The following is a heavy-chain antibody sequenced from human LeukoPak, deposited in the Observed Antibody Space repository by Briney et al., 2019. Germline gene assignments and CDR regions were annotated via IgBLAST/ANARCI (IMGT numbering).Heavy chain of an antibody. CDR2: ITGSGGRT. V-gene: IGHV3-21*01. J-gene: IGHJ5*02. CDR1: GFTFSSYA. D-gene: IGHD6-13*01. CDR3: ARGDRIAAPNWFDP. Sequence: GGSLRLSCAASGFTFSSYAMSWVRQAPGKGLEWVSCITGSGGRTYYADSVKGRFTISRDNAKNSLYLQMNSLRAEDTAVYYCARGDRIAAPNWFDPWGQGTLVTVSS.